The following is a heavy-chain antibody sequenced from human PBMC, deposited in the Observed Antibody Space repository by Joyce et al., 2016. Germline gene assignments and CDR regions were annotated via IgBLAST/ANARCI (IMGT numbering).Heavy chain of an antibody. CDR1: GFSFSGYW. Sequence: EVQLVESGGGLVQPGGSLRLSCAASGFSFSGYWIHWVRQAPGKGMVWVSRINTEWSSTRCGDSVKGRFTISRDNAKNTLYLQMNSLRAEDMAVYYCVRGISARPGGPNWFDPWGQGTLVTVSS. J-gene: IGHJ5*02. CDR3: VRGISARPGGPNWFDP. D-gene: IGHD6-6*01. CDR2: INTEWSST. V-gene: IGHV3-74*01.